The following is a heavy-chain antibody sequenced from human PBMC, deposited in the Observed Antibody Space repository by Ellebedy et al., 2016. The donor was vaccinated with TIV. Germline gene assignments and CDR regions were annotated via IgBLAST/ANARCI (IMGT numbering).Heavy chain of an antibody. J-gene: IGHJ4*02. CDR3: ARDRRDWGGFDY. CDR1: GFTFSSYA. CDR2: ISSSSSYI. D-gene: IGHD3/OR15-3a*01. Sequence: GESLKISCAASGFTFSSYAMSWVRQAPGKGLEWVSSISSSSSYIYYADFVKGRFTISRDNSKNTLYLQMNSLRAEDTAVYYCARDRRDWGGFDYWGQGTLVTVSS. V-gene: IGHV3-21*04.